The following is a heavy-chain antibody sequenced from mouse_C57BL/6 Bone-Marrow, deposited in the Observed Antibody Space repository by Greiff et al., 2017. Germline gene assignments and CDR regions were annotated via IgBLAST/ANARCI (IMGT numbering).Heavy chain of an antibody. Sequence: EVQLQQSGAELVRPGASVKLSCTASGFNIKDDYMHWVKQRPEQGLEWIGWIDPENGATEYASKFQGKATITADPSSHPAYLQLSRLTSEDNAVYDGTTYTPDGYRYWYFDVWGTGTTVTVAS. CDR2: IDPENGAT. CDR3: TTYTPDGYRYWYFDV. J-gene: IGHJ1*03. D-gene: IGHD2-3*01. V-gene: IGHV14-4*01. CDR1: GFNIKDDY.